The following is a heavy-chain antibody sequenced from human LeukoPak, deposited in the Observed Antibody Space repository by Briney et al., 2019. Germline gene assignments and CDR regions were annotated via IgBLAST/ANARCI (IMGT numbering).Heavy chain of an antibody. V-gene: IGHV1-3*03. CDR2: INAGNGNK. Sequence: GSVKVSCKACVCTFTNYVMHWVGQAPGQRGEGMGWINAGNGNKKYSQEFQGRATITRDTSASTAYMELSSLRSEDMAVYYCARDGLYRSSSGHLDYWGQGTLVTVSS. D-gene: IGHD6-6*01. CDR1: VCTFTNYV. J-gene: IGHJ4*02. CDR3: ARDGLYRSSSGHLDY.